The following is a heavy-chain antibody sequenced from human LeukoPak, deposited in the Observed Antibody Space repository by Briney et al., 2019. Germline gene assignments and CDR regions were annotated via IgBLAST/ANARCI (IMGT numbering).Heavy chain of an antibody. V-gene: IGHV1-69*05. D-gene: IGHD3-10*01. CDR3: ARGVDYYGSGSYWEDFDY. Sequence: ASVKVSCKASGGTFSSYAISWVRQAPGQGLEWMGGIIPIFGTANYAQKFQGRVTMTRDTSTSTVYMELSSLRSEDTAVYYCARGVDYYGSGSYWEDFDYWGQGTLVTVSS. CDR1: GGTFSSYA. J-gene: IGHJ4*02. CDR2: IIPIFGTA.